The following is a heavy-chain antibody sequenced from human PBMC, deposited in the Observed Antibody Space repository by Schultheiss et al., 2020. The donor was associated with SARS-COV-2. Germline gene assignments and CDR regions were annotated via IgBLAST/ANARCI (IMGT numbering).Heavy chain of an antibody. CDR1: GGSISSYY. CDR3: ARDSSSFSP. V-gene: IGHV4-59*12. CDR2: IYYSGST. D-gene: IGHD6-13*01. Sequence: SETLSLTCTVSGGSISSYYWSWIRQPPGKGLEWIGYIYYSGSTYYNPSLKSRVTISVDTSKNQFSLKLSSVTAADTAVYYCARDSSSFSPWGQGTLVTVS. J-gene: IGHJ5*02.